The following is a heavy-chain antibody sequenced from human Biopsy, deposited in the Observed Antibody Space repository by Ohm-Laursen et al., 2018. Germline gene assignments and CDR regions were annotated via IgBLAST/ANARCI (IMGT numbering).Heavy chain of an antibody. J-gene: IGHJ4*02. D-gene: IGHD3-3*01. CDR3: ARARIKTSGVLIPETYYFDS. CDR1: GDSISIYY. CDR2: LYYSGST. V-gene: IGHV4-59*01. Sequence: GTLSLTCNVSGDSISIYYWSWIRQPPGKGLEWIGNLYYSGSTNYNPSLKSRITMSLDRSKSRVSLRMNSVTAADTAVYYCARARIKTSGVLIPETYYFDSWGQGTLVTVSS.